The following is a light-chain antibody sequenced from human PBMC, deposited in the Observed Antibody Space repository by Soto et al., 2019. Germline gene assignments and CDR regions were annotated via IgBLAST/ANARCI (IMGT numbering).Light chain of an antibody. CDR3: YQRSNWPPT. J-gene: IGKJ4*01. CDR2: DAS. V-gene: IGKV3-11*01. Sequence: EIVLTQSPATLSLSPGERATLSCRASQSVSSYLAWYQQKPDQAPRLLIYDASNRATGIPARFSGSGSGTDFTLTISSLEPEDFAVYYCYQRSNWPPTFGGGTKVEIK. CDR1: QSVSSY.